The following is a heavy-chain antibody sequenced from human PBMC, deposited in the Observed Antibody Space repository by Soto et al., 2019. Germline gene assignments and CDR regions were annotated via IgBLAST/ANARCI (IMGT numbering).Heavy chain of an antibody. CDR1: GGTFSSYA. CDR3: ARLSRPNYYDTSGFFKDNWFDP. D-gene: IGHD3-22*01. V-gene: IGHV1-69*13. Sequence: GASVKVSCKASGGTFSSYAISWVRQAPGQGLEWMGGIIPIFGTANYAQKFQGRVTITADESTSTAYMELSSLRSEDTAMYYCARLSRPNYYDTSGFFKDNWFDPWGQGTLVTVSS. J-gene: IGHJ5*02. CDR2: IIPIFGTA.